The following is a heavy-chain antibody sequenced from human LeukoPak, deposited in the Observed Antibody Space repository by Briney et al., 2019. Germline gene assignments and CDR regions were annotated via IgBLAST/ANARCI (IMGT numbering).Heavy chain of an antibody. CDR2: INHSGST. CDR1: GGSFSGYY. D-gene: IGHD3-22*01. V-gene: IGHV4-34*01. CDR3: ARVPGGYYDSSGYLDY. J-gene: IGHJ4*02. Sequence: SETLSLTCAVYGGSFSGYYWSWIRQPPGEGLEWIGEINHSGSTNYNPSLKSRVTISVDTSKNQFSLKLSSVTAADTAVYYCARVPGGYYDSSGYLDYWGQGTLVTVSS.